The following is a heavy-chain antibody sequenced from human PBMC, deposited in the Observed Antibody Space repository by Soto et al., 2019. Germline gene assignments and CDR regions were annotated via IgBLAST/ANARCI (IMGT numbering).Heavy chain of an antibody. J-gene: IGHJ4*02. V-gene: IGHV6-1*01. D-gene: IGHD2-2*01. CDR1: GDSVSSSTAA. Sequence: QVQLQQSGPGLVKPSQTLSLTCAISGDSVSSSTAAWNWISQSPSRGLEWLGRTYYRSKWYNDYAVSVKRRITTNPETSKNHFSLQLNSVTPEDTAVYYCGRKPGGYAYFDFWGQGILVTVSS. CDR2: TYYRSKWYN. CDR3: GRKPGGYAYFDF.